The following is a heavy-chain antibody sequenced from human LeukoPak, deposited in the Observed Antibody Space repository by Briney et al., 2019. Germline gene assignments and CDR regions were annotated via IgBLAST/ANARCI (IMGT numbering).Heavy chain of an antibody. V-gene: IGHV3-30*02. CDR2: IRYDGSNK. CDR3: AKDPGNYFDCSGFYYMDV. CDR1: GFTFRNYG. Sequence: GGSLRLSCAASGFTFRNYGMHWVRQAPGKGLEWVAFIRYDGSNKYYADSVKGRFTISRDNSKNTLYLQMNSLRAEDTAVYYCAKDPGNYFDCSGFYYMDVWGKGTTVTVSS. J-gene: IGHJ6*03. D-gene: IGHD3-22*01.